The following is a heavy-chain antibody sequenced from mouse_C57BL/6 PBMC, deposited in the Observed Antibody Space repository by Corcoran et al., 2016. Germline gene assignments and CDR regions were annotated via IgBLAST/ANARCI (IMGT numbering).Heavy chain of an antibody. CDR1: GYTFTDYN. D-gene: IGHD1-1*01. CDR2: INPNNGGT. CDR3: ARLYGSSYFAMDY. J-gene: IGHJ4*01. Sequence: EVQLQQSGPELVKPGASVKIPCKASGYTFTDYNMDWVKQSHGKSLEWIGDINPNNGGTIYNQKFKGKATLTVDKSSSTAYMELRSLTSEDTAVYYCARLYGSSYFAMDYWGQGTSVTVSS. V-gene: IGHV1-18*01.